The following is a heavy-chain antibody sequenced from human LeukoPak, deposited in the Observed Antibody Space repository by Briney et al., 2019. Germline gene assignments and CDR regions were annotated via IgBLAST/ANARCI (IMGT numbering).Heavy chain of an antibody. V-gene: IGHV4-39*01. CDR2: IYYSGST. CDR3: ARRYIHPNWFDP. J-gene: IGHJ5*02. CDR1: GGSISSSSYY. Sequence: PSETLSLTCTVSGGSISSSSYYWGWIRQPPGKGLEWIGSIYYSGSTYYNPSLKSRVTISVDTSKNQFSLELSSVTAADTAVYYCARRYIHPNWFDPWGQGTLVTVSS. D-gene: IGHD5-18*01.